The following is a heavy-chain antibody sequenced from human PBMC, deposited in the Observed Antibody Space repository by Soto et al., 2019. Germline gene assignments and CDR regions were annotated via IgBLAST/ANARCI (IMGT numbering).Heavy chain of an antibody. D-gene: IGHD3-3*01. CDR1: GYTFTSYG. CDR2: ISAYNGNT. CDR3: ARVTFDTIFGVVIIGWFDP. J-gene: IGHJ5*02. Sequence: PSVKVSCKASGYTFTSYGLSWVRQAPGQGLEWMGWISAYNGNTNYAQKLQGRVTMTTDTSTSTAYMELRSLRSDDTAVYYCARVTFDTIFGVVIIGWFDPWGQGTLVTVSS. V-gene: IGHV1-18*04.